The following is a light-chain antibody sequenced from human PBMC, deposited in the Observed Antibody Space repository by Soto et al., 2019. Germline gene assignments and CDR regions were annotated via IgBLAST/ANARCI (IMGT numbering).Light chain of an antibody. Sequence: DIQMTRSPSSLSASVGDTVTITCRASQGIGNFLAWFQQKPGKAPTSLISEASSLQSGVPSRFSGSGSGTDFTLTISSLQPEDFATYYCQQYHSYPVTFGGGTKVEFK. CDR3: QQYHSYPVT. CDR1: QGIGNF. V-gene: IGKV1-16*01. J-gene: IGKJ4*01. CDR2: EAS.